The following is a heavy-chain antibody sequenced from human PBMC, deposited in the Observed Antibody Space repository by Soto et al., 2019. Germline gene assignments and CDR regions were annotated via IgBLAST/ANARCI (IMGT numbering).Heavy chain of an antibody. Sequence: WGSLRISCAASVGTFSDYDRSWIRQAPGKGLEWFSYISSSGSTIYYADSVKGRFTISRYNAKNSLYLQMNSLRAEDTAVYYCARGTSMVPFDYWGQGTLVTVS. D-gene: IGHD5-18*01. CDR1: VGTFSDYD. V-gene: IGHV3-11*01. CDR2: ISSSGSTI. CDR3: ARGTSMVPFDY. J-gene: IGHJ4*02.